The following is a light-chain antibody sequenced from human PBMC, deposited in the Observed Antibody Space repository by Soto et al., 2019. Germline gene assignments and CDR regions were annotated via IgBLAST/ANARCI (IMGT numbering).Light chain of an antibody. CDR2: AVS. V-gene: IGKV3-15*01. J-gene: IGKJ1*01. CDR3: QQYNNWPQWT. CDR1: QSVSSN. Sequence: EIVMTQPPATLSVSPGERATLSCRASQSVSSNLAWYQQKPGQAPRLLIYAVSTRATGIPARFSGSGSETEFTLTISSLQSEDFAVYYCQQYNNWPQWTFGQGTKV.